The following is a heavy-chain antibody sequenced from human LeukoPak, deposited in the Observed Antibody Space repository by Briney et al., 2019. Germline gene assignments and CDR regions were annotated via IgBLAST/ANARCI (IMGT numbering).Heavy chain of an antibody. CDR2: INPDTGEP. V-gene: IGHV1-2*02. Sequence: ASVKVSCKASGYTFTGYYIHWVRQPPGQGLEWMGWINPDTGEPHSAQKFQGRVTMTRDTSISTAYMELSRLRSDDTAVYYCATYDSSAYYLDYWGQGTLVTVSS. CDR3: ATYDSSAYYLDY. CDR1: GYTFTGYY. D-gene: IGHD3-22*01. J-gene: IGHJ4*02.